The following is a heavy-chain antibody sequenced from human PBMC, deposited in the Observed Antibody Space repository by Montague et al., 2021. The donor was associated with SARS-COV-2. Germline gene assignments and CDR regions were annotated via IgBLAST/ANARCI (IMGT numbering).Heavy chain of an antibody. CDR1: GDSVAVVKLR. CDR2: CHHRLEKKN. J-gene: IGHJ4*02. D-gene: IGHD2-2*01. V-gene: IGHV6-1*01. CDR3: ARIPVGSKYYFDF. Sequence: CAISGDSVAVVKLRRRSNEHTSAIQSHWQLICHHRLEKKNDYAESLKSRITIDPDTSKHQFSLHLNSVTPEDTAVYYCARIPVGSKYYFDFWGQGTLVTVSS.